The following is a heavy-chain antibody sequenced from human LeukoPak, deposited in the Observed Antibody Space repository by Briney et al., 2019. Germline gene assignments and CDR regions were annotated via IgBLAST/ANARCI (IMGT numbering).Heavy chain of an antibody. CDR3: ARDLYYYGSGSNWFDP. V-gene: IGHV4-4*07. CDR2: IYTSGST. J-gene: IGHJ5*02. Sequence: SETLSLTCTVSGGSISSYYWSWIRQPAGKGLEWIGRIYTSGSTNYNPSLKSRVTMSVDTSKNQFSLRLSSVTAADTAVYYCARDLYYYGSGSNWFDPWGQGTLVTVSS. CDR1: GGSISSYY. D-gene: IGHD3-10*01.